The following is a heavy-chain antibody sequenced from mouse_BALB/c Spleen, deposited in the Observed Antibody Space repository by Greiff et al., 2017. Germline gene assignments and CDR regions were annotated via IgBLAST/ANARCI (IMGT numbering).Heavy chain of an antibody. J-gene: IGHJ3*01. CDR1: GYTFTSYT. CDR3: ARGGLRLPWFAY. CDR2: INPSSGYT. D-gene: IGHD1-2*01. Sequence: QVQLQQSGAELARPGASVKMSCKASGYTFTSYTMHWVKQRPGQGLEWIGYINPSSGYTNYNQKFKDKATLTADKSSSTAYMQLSSLTSEDSAVYYCARGGLRLPWFAYWGQGTLVTVSA. V-gene: IGHV1-4*01.